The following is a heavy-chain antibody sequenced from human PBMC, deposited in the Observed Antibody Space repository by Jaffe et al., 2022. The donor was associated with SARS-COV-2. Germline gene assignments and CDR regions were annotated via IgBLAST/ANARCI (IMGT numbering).Heavy chain of an antibody. V-gene: IGHV3-30-3*01. CDR3: AREDGYKPVSWFDY. J-gene: IGHJ4*02. Sequence: QVQLVESGGGVVQPGRSLRLSCAASGFTFSSYAMHWVRQAPGKGLEWVAVISYDGSNKYYADSVKGRFTISRDNSKNTLYLQMNSLRAEDTAVYYCAREDGYKPVSWFDYWGQGTLVTVSS. CDR2: ISYDGSNK. D-gene: IGHD5-12*01. CDR1: GFTFSSYA.